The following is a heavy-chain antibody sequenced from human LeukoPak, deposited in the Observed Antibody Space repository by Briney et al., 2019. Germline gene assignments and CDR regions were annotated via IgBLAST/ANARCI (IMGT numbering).Heavy chain of an antibody. Sequence: GASVKVSCKASVYTFTGYYMHWVRQAPGQGLEWMGWINPNSGGTNYAQKFQGRVTMTRDTSICTAYMELSRLRSDDTAVYYCARDDNYDILTGYSELDYWGQGTLVTVSS. V-gene: IGHV1-2*02. CDR2: INPNSGGT. D-gene: IGHD3-9*01. J-gene: IGHJ4*02. CDR3: ARDDNYDILTGYSELDY. CDR1: VYTFTGYY.